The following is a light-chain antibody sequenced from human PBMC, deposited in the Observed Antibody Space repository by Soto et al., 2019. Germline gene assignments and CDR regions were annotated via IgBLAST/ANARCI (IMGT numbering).Light chain of an antibody. V-gene: IGKV3-15*01. J-gene: IGKJ1*01. CDR1: QSVRSN. CDR3: QQYGSSPRT. Sequence: EIVMTPSPDTVYVSPGERATLSCRASQSVRSNLAWYQHTPGQAPRLLIYDGSTRALGIPARFSGSESGTEFTLTISSLQSEDFAVYFCQQYGSSPRTFGQGTKVDI. CDR2: DGS.